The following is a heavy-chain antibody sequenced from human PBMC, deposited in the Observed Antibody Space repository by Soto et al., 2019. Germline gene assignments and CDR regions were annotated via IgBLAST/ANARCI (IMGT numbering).Heavy chain of an antibody. CDR2: ISSSRSTI. CDR1: GFTLKSFS. Sequence: EVQLVESGGDLVQPGGSLRLSCAGSGFTLKSFSMNWVRQAPGKGLEWVSYISSSRSTIYYADSVKGRFTISRDDDKNSLYLQMNSLRDDDTAEYYCVRGRSDSLMDVWGQGTTVTVS. V-gene: IGHV3-48*02. CDR3: VRGRSDSLMDV. D-gene: IGHD2-15*01. J-gene: IGHJ6*02.